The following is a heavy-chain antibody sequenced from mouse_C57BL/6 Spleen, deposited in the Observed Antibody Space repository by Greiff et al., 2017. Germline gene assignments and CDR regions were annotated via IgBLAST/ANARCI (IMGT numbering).Heavy chain of an antibody. V-gene: IGHV1-62-2*01. CDR3: ARHEEGDYDGDWYFDV. D-gene: IGHD2-4*01. CDR1: GYTFTEYT. CDR2: FYPGSGSI. J-gene: IGHJ1*03. Sequence: QVQLQQSGAELVKPGASVKLSCKASGYTFTEYTIHWVKQRSGQGLEWIGWFYPGSGSIKYNEKFKDKATLTADKSSSTVYMELSRLTSEDAAVYFCARHEEGDYDGDWYFDVWGTGTTVTVSS.